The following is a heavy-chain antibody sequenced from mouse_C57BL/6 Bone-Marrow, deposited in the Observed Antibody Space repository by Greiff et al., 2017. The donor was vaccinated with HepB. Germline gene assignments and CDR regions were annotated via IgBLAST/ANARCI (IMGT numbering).Heavy chain of an antibody. V-gene: IGHV1-15*01. Sequence: VQLQESGAELVRPGASVTLSCKASGYTFTDYEMHWVKQTPVHGLEWIGAIDPETGGTAYNQKFKGKAILTADKSSSTAYMELRSLTSEDSAVYYCTRPVVARGFAYWGRGTLVTVSA. CDR3: TRPVVARGFAY. D-gene: IGHD1-1*01. CDR2: IDPETGGT. J-gene: IGHJ3*01. CDR1: GYTFTDYE.